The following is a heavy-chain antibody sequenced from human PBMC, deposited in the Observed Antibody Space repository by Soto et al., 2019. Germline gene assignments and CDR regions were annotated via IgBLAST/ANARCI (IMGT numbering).Heavy chain of an antibody. CDR1: GFTFTRYS. CDR3: ERESEDLTSNFDN. J-gene: IGHJ4*02. Sequence: GGSLRLSCAASGFTFTRYSMNWVRQAPGKGLEWVSSISSTTHYIYYADSMRGRFTISRDNAKNAVYLEMKSLRAEDTDVYYDERESEDLTSNFDNWGQGTLVTVSS. V-gene: IGHV3-21*06. CDR2: ISSTTHYI.